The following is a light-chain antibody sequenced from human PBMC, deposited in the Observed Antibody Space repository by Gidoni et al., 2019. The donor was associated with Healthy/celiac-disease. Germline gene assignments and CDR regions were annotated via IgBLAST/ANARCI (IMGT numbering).Light chain of an antibody. Sequence: DIQMTQSPSTLSASVGERVTITCRASQSISSWLAWYQQKPGKAPKLLIYDASSLESGVPSRFSGSGSGTEFTLTISSLQPDDFATYYCQQYNSYQYTFGQGTKLEIK. CDR1: QSISSW. CDR2: DAS. V-gene: IGKV1-5*01. CDR3: QQYNSYQYT. J-gene: IGKJ2*01.